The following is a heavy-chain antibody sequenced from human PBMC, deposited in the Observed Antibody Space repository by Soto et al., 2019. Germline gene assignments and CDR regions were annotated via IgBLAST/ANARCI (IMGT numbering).Heavy chain of an antibody. V-gene: IGHV1-58*01. J-gene: IGHJ4*02. CDR3: AADATAWQQMVPSDY. Sequence: ASVKVSCKVSGFTFTSSAFQWVRQARGQRLEWIGWIAVGSGYTNYAQRFQDRVTLTRDMSTATTYMELSRLTSEDTAIYYCAADATAWQQMVPSDYWGQGTLVTVSS. CDR2: IAVGSGYT. D-gene: IGHD2-8*01. CDR1: GFTFTSSA.